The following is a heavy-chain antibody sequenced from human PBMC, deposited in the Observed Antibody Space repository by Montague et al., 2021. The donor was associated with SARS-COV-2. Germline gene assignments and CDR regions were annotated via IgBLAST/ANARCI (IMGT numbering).Heavy chain of an antibody. D-gene: IGHD3-22*01. CDR1: GGFFNDYY. Sequence: SETLSLTCAVYGGFFNDYYWSWIRQPLGKGLEWIGEINHGGITNYSPSLKSRVTISADTSKNQFSLKLKSVTAADTANYYCARGHQGVAMIVVVMIGAEYYFDYWGQGSLVTVSS. J-gene: IGHJ4*02. V-gene: IGHV4-34*01. CDR2: INHGGIT. CDR3: ARGHQGVAMIVVVMIGAEYYFDY.